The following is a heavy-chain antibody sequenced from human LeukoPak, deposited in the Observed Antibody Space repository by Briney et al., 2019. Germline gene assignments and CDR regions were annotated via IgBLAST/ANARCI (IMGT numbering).Heavy chain of an antibody. CDR1: GFTFSSYS. D-gene: IGHD1-26*01. Sequence: GGSLRLSCAASGFTFSSYSMNWVRQAPGKGLEWVSYISSSSSTIYYADSVKGRFTISRDNSKKTVYLQMNSLKTEDTAVYYCAKPLSGSPYYFNFWGQGTLVTVSS. CDR3: AKPLSGSPYYFNF. J-gene: IGHJ4*02. CDR2: ISSSSSTI. V-gene: IGHV3-48*01.